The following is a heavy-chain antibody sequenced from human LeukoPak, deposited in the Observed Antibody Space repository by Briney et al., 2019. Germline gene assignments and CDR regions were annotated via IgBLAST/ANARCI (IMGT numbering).Heavy chain of an antibody. CDR2: ISSNGGST. CDR1: GFTFSSYA. CDR3: ARDSSSWYLDY. Sequence: GGSLRLSCAASGFTFSSYAMSWVRQAPGKGLQYVSAISSNGGSTYYANSVKGRFTISRDNSKNTLYPQMGSLRAEDMAVYYCARDSSSWYLDYWGQGTLVTVPS. V-gene: IGHV3-64*01. J-gene: IGHJ4*02. D-gene: IGHD6-13*01.